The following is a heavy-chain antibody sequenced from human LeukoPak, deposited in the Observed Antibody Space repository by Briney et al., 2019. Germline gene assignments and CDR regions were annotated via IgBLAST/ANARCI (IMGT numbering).Heavy chain of an antibody. J-gene: IGHJ4*02. Sequence: GGSLRLSCAASGFTFGSYAMSWVRQAPGKGLEWVSAVSGSGGSTYYADSVKGRFTISRDNSENTLYLQMNSLRAEDTAVYYCAKRGEGTAYYFDYWGQGTLVTVSS. CDR3: AKRGEGTAYYFDY. CDR1: GFTFGSYA. CDR2: VSGSGGST. V-gene: IGHV3-23*01. D-gene: IGHD2-21*01.